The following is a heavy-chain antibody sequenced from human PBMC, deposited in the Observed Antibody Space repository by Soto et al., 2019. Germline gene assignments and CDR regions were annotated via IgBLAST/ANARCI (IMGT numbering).Heavy chain of an antibody. J-gene: IGHJ4*02. D-gene: IGHD2-2*01. CDR2: MNPNSGNT. CDR3: ARSHCSSTSCYSLPLDY. V-gene: IGHV1-8*01. CDR1: GYTFTSYD. Sequence: QVQLVQSGAEVKKPGASVKVSCKASGYTFTSYDINWVRQATGQGLEWMGWMNPNSGNTGYAQKFQGRVTMTRNTSLSTAYMEVSSLRSEDTAVYYCARSHCSSTSCYSLPLDYWGQGTLVTVSS.